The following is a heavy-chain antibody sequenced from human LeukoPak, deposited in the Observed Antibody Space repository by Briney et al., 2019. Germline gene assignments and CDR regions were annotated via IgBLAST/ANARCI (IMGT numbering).Heavy chain of an antibody. J-gene: IGHJ4*02. D-gene: IGHD3-10*01. CDR2: IYYSGST. Sequence: SETLSLTCTVSGGSISSYYWSWIRQPPGKGLEWIGYIYYSGSTNYNPSLKSRVTISVDTSKNQFSLKLSSVTAADTAVYYCASSYYGSGPDYWGQGTLVTVSS. CDR3: ASSYYGSGPDY. V-gene: IGHV4-59*08. CDR1: GGSISSYY.